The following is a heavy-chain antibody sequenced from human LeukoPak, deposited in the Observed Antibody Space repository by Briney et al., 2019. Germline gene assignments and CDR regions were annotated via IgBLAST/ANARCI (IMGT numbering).Heavy chain of an antibody. CDR2: VDPEDGET. Sequence: ASVKVSCKVSGYTFTDYYMHWVQQAPGKGLEWMGLVDPEDGETIYAEKFQGRDTITADTSTDTAYMELSSLRSEDTAVYYCATALLWFGELFQRDYWGQGTLVTVSS. J-gene: IGHJ4*02. CDR3: ATALLWFGELFQRDY. D-gene: IGHD3-10*01. V-gene: IGHV1-69-2*01. CDR1: GYTFTDYY.